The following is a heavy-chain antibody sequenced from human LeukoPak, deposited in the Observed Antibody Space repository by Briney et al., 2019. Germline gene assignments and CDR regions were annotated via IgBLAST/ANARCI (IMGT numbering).Heavy chain of an antibody. J-gene: IGHJ4*02. CDR3: ARSLGYSYGPFDY. D-gene: IGHD5-18*01. CDR2: INPNSGAT. CDR1: GSTFTGSY. Sequence: ASVNVSFKASGSTFTGSYTHWVRQAPGQGLEWMGWINPNSGATNYGQKFQGRVTMTRDTSFSTAYMELSRLRSDDTAVYYCARSLGYSYGPFDYWGQGTLVTVSS. V-gene: IGHV1-2*02.